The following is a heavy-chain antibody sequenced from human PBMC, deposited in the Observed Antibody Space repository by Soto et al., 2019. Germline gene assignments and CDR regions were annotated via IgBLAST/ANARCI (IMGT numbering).Heavy chain of an antibody. CDR3: ARERGWGFVSSGPSGGDWFDP. Sequence: SVKVSCKASGGTFSSYAISWVRQAPGQGLEWMGGIIPIFGTANYAQKFQGRVTITADESTSTAYMELSSLRSEDTAVYYCARERGWGFVSSGPSGGDWFDPWGQGTLVTVSS. V-gene: IGHV1-69*13. CDR2: IIPIFGTA. D-gene: IGHD3-22*01. J-gene: IGHJ5*02. CDR1: GGTFSSYA.